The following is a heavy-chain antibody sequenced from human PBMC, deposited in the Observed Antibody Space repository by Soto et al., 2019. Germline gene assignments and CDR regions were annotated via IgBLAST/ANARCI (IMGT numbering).Heavy chain of an antibody. Sequence: SVKVSCKASGGTFSSYAISWVRQAPGQGLEWMGGIIPIFGTANYAQKFQGRVTITADESTSTAYMELSSLRSEDTAVYYCARDDSSGYFANWFDPWGQGTLVTVSS. CDR3: ARDDSSGYFANWFDP. J-gene: IGHJ5*02. CDR2: IIPIFGTA. D-gene: IGHD3-22*01. V-gene: IGHV1-69*13. CDR1: GGTFSSYA.